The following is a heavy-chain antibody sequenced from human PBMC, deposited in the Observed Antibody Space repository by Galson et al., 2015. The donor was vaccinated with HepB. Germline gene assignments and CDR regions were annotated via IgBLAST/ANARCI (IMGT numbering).Heavy chain of an antibody. D-gene: IGHD3-16*01. J-gene: IGHJ4*02. CDR3: AKDDWGPAY. CDR1: GFTFRTSW. CDR2: IKEDGSIK. Sequence: LRLSCAASGFTFRTSWMSWGRQTPGKGLEWVANIKEDGSIKYYVDSVKGRFTISRDNAKNSLYLQMNSLRAEDTAVYYCAKDDWGPAYWGQGTLVTVSS. V-gene: IGHV3-7*03.